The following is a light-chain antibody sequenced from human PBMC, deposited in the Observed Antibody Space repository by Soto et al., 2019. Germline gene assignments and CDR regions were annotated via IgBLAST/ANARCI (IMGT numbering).Light chain of an antibody. CDR1: QSISSW. J-gene: IGKJ1*01. CDR3: QQYNRYTWT. V-gene: IGKV1-5*03. Sequence: DIQMTQSPSTLSASVGDRVTITCRASQSISSWLAWYQQKPGKAPKLLIYKASSLESRVPSRFSGSGSGKEFTLTISSLQPDDFATYNCQQYNRYTWTFGQGTKVEIK. CDR2: KAS.